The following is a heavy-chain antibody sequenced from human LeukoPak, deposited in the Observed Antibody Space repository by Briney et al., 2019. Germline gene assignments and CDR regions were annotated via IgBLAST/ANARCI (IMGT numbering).Heavy chain of an antibody. Sequence: GGSLRLSCAASGFTFSSYAMSWVRQAPGKGLEWVSAISGSGGSTYYADSVKGRFTISRDNSKNTLYLQMSSLRAEDTAVYYCAKDHYDILTGYYIPNRFDPWGQGTLVTVSS. CDR2: ISGSGGST. V-gene: IGHV3-23*01. CDR1: GFTFSSYA. D-gene: IGHD3-9*01. CDR3: AKDHYDILTGYYIPNRFDP. J-gene: IGHJ5*02.